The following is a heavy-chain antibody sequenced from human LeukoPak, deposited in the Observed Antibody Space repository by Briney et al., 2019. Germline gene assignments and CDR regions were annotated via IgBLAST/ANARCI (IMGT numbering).Heavy chain of an antibody. J-gene: IGHJ3*02. Sequence: ASVKVSCKASGYTFTNYYIHWVRQAPGQGLEWMARINPYTGGTDYAQKFQGRVTMTRDTSVTTGYMELSSLRSDDTAVYYCAITHSHNAFDIWGQGTMVTVSS. V-gene: IGHV1-2*06. D-gene: IGHD2-21*01. CDR3: AITHSHNAFDI. CDR1: GYTFTNYY. CDR2: INPYTGGT.